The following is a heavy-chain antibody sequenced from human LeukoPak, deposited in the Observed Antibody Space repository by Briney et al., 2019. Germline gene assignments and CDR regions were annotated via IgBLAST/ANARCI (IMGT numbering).Heavy chain of an antibody. CDR3: ATRSGDFWSGYVN. CDR1: GDILTELS. Sequence: ASVKVSCKVSGDILTELSIQWVRQAPGKGLECMGGFDPEQNTMIYAQRLQGRVTMTEDTSTDTAYMELSSLTSEDMGIYYCATRSGDFWSGYVNWGQGTLVTVSS. V-gene: IGHV1-24*01. J-gene: IGHJ4*02. D-gene: IGHD3-3*01. CDR2: FDPEQNTM.